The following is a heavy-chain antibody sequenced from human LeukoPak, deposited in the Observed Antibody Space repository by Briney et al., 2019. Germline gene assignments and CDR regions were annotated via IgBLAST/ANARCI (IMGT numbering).Heavy chain of an antibody. CDR3: TREDNYTPLDY. CDR2: IRGGPSVGTT. D-gene: IGHD3-3*01. V-gene: IGHV3-49*03. CDR1: GSIFENFD. J-gene: IGHJ4*02. Sequence: GGSLRLSCTGSGSIFENFDMNWFRQAPGKGLEWVGFIRGGPSVGTTEYAASVKGRFTISRDDSKSIVYLQMNSLKNEDTAVYFCTREDNYTPLDYWGRGTLVTVSS.